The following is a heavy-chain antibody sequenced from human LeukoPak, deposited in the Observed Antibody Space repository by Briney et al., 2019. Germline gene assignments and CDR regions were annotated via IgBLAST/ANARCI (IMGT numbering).Heavy chain of an antibody. CDR2: IYYSGST. J-gene: IGHJ4*02. D-gene: IGHD2-15*01. V-gene: IGHV4-59*08. Sequence: PSETLSLTCTVSGGSLSSYYWSWLRQPPGKGLEWIGYIYYSGSTNYNPSLKSRVTISVDTSKNQFSLKLSSVTAAGTAVYYCARRSVSGGEITYWGQGTLVTVSS. CDR3: ARRSVSGGEITY. CDR1: GGSLSSYY.